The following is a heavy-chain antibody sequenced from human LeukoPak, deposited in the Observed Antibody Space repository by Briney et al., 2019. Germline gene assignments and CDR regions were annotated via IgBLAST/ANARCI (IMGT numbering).Heavy chain of an antibody. CDR3: ASGGMAGRWPLNY. CDR2: VYYSGLT. J-gene: IGHJ4*02. Sequence: SETLSLTCTVSGGSINSSNYNWGWIRQPPRRGPEWLASVYYSGLTYYNSSLKSRVSISVDTSKNQFSLKLTSVTAADTAVYYCASGGMAGRWPLNYWGRGTLVTVSS. V-gene: IGHV4-39*07. CDR1: GGSINSSNYN. D-gene: IGHD6-19*01.